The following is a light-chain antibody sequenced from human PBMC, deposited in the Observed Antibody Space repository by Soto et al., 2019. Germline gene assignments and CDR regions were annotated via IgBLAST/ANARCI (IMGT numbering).Light chain of an antibody. J-gene: IGLJ2*01. V-gene: IGLV3-21*04. Sequence: SYELTQPPSVSGAPGKTARITCGGKNIGSKSVHWYQQKPGQAPVLVIYYDSDRPSGIPERFSGSNSGNTATLTISRVEAGDEADYYCQVWDSSSDHVVFGGGTKLTVL. CDR2: YDS. CDR3: QVWDSSSDHVV. CDR1: NIGSKS.